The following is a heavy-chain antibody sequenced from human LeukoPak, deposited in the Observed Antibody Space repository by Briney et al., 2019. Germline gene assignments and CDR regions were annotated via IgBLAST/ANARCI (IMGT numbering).Heavy chain of an antibody. CDR3: ARLGGVGAPFDP. V-gene: IGHV4-39*07. J-gene: IGHJ5*02. CDR1: GGSISSSSYY. Sequence: PSETLSLTCTVSGGSISSSSYYWGWIRQPPGKGLEWIGSIYYSGSTDYNPSLKSRVTISVDTSKNQFSLKLSSETAADTAVYYCARLGGVGAPFDPWGQGTLVTVSS. D-gene: IGHD1-26*01. CDR2: IYYSGST.